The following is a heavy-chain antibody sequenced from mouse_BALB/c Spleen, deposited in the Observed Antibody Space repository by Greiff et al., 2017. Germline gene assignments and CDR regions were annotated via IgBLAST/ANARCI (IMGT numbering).Heavy chain of an antibody. CDR3: ARKDYGSSYDWYFDV. V-gene: IGHV3-2*02. CDR1: GYSITSDYA. J-gene: IGHJ1*01. D-gene: IGHD1-1*01. Sequence: EVKLMESGPGLVKPSQSLSLTCTVTGYSITSDYAWNWIRQFPGNKLEWMGYISYSGSTSYNPSLKSRISITRDTSKNQFFLQLNSVTTEDTATYYCARKDYGSSYDWYFDVWGAGTTVTVSS. CDR2: ISYSGST.